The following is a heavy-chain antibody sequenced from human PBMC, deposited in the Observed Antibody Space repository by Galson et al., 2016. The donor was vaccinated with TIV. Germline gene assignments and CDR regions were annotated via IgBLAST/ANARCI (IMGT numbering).Heavy chain of an antibody. CDR2: IIGRGDSI. D-gene: IGHD3-10*01. CDR3: AKVDSYGSGGFFDF. CDR1: GFTFTSYG. J-gene: IGHJ4*02. Sequence: SLRLSCAASGFTFTSYGMSWVRQAPGKGLEWVSTIIGRGDSIYYAKSVKGRFTISRDNSKNMQYLQMNSLEAEDTALYYCAKVDSYGSGGFFDFWGQGTLVTGSS. V-gene: IGHV3-23*01.